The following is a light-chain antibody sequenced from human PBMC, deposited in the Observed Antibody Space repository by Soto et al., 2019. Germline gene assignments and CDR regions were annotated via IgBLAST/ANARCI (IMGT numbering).Light chain of an antibody. Sequence: QSALTQPASVSGSPGPSITLSCTGTSSDVGGYNYVCWYQQHPGKAPKLMIYDVSNRPSGVSNRFSGTKSGNTASLTISGLQAEDEADYYCSSYTRSSPVVFGGGTKLTVL. CDR3: SSYTRSSPVV. CDR2: DVS. V-gene: IGLV2-14*01. J-gene: IGLJ2*01. CDR1: SSDVGGYNY.